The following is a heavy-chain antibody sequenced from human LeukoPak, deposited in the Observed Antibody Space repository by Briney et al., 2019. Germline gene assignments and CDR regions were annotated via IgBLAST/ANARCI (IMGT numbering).Heavy chain of an antibody. CDR3: ARDGSSWSRLVLNASGWFDP. CDR2: IYYSGST. V-gene: IGHV4-59*12. Sequence: SETLSLTCTVSGGSISSYYWSWIRQPPGKGQEWIGYIYYSGSTNYNPSLKSRVTISVDTSKNQFSLKLSSVTAADTAVYYCARDGSSWSRLVLNASGWFDPWGQGTLVTVSS. J-gene: IGHJ5*02. D-gene: IGHD6-13*01. CDR1: GGSISSYY.